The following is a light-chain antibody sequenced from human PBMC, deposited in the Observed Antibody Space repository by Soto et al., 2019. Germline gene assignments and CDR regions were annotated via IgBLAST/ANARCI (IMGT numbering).Light chain of an antibody. CDR1: SSDVGGYNF. V-gene: IGLV2-14*01. CDR3: NSYTRSDTYV. J-gene: IGLJ1*01. CDR2: EVS. Sequence: QAALTQPASVSGSPGQSITISCTGTSSDVGGYNFVSWYQQHPGKAPKLMIYEVSNRPSEVSNRFSGSKSGNTASLTISGLQAEDEADYYCNSYTRSDTYVFGTGTKVTVL.